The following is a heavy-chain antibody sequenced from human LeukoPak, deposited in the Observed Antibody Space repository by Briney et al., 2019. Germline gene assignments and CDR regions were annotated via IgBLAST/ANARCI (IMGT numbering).Heavy chain of an antibody. CDR1: GFTFDDYA. CDR3: AKAGYDILTGYYSYYYYAMDV. D-gene: IGHD3-9*01. CDR2: LSGDGSST. V-gene: IGHV3-43*02. Sequence: PGRSLRLSYAASGFTFDDYAMLWARHARAKGLVCVSLLSGDGSSTYYADPVKGRFTISRDNSKNSLYLQVNSLRTEDTALYYCAKAGYDILTGYYSYYYYAMDVWGQGTAVTVSS. J-gene: IGHJ6*02.